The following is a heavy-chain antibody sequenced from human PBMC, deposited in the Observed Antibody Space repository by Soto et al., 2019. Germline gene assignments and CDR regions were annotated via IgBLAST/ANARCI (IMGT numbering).Heavy chain of an antibody. J-gene: IGHJ4*02. CDR1: GFTFSDHY. V-gene: IGHV3-72*01. CDR2: TRNKANSYTT. Sequence: HPGVSLRLSCAASGFTFSDHYMDWVRQAPGKGLEWVGRTRNKANSYTTEYAASVKGRFTISRDDSKNSLYLQMNSLKTEDTAVYYCARVGWELPLPDYWGKETLVTVSS. D-gene: IGHD1-26*01. CDR3: ARVGWELPLPDY.